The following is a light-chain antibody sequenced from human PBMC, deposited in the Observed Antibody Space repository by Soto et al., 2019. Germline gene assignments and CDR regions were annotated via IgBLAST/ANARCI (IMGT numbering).Light chain of an antibody. Sequence: DIQMTQSPSTLSASVGDRVTITCRASQSISSWLAWYQQKPGEAPKLLIYKASSLESGVPSRFTGSGSGTEFTLTISSLQPDDFATYYCHQYNYYSSLTFGGGTKVEIK. CDR1: QSISSW. V-gene: IGKV1-5*03. CDR3: HQYNYYSSLT. J-gene: IGKJ4*01. CDR2: KAS.